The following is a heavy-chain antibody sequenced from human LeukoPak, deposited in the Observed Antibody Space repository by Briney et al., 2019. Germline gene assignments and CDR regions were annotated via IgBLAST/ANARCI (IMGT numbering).Heavy chain of an antibody. J-gene: IGHJ5*02. CDR2: IYSGGST. D-gene: IGHD3-22*01. Sequence: GGSLRLSCAASGFTVSSHYMSWVRQAPGKGLEWVSVIYSGGSTYYADSVKGRFPISRDNSKNTLYLQMSSLRAEDTAVYYCARISKTYYYDSPYWFDPWGQGTLVTVSS. CDR3: ARISKTYYYDSPYWFDP. V-gene: IGHV3-66*01. CDR1: GFTVSSHY.